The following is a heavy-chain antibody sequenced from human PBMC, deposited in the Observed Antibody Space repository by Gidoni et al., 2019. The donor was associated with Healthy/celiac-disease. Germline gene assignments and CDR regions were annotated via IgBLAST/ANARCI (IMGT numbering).Heavy chain of an antibody. V-gene: IGHV4-38-2*01. CDR2: IYHSGST. CDR3: ASSYSSSFTFDY. J-gene: IGHJ4*02. Sequence: QVQLQESGPGLVKPSETLSLTCAVSGYSISSGYYWGWIRQPPGKGLEWIGSIYHSGSTYYNPSLKSRVTISVDTSKNQFSLKLSSVTAADTAVYYCASSYSSSFTFDYWGQGTLVTVSS. D-gene: IGHD6-6*01. CDR1: GYSISSGYY.